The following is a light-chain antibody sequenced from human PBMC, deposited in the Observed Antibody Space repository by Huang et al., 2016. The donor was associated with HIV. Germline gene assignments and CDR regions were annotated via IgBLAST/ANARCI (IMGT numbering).Light chain of an antibody. CDR3: MQGSHWPGA. CDR2: KVS. CDR1: QSLVSSDGNIY. Sequence: DVVLTQSPLSLPGTLGQPASIPCRSSQSLVSSDGNIYLNWFQQRPGQSPRRLIYKVSKRDSGVPARFSGSGSNTDFKLNISSVEAEDVGFYYCMQGSHWPGAFGQGTKVEIK. J-gene: IGKJ1*01. V-gene: IGKV2-30*01.